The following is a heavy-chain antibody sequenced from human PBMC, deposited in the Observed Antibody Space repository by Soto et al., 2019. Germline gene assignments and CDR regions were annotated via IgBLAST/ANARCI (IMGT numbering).Heavy chain of an antibody. J-gene: IGHJ4*02. CDR2: ISYDGSHK. Sequence: VQLVESGGGVVQPGRSLRFSCVASGFLFDTYGMHWVRQTPGKGLEWVAIISYDGSHKEYADSVKGRFAISRDNSENTLYLQMNNLGVEDTALYYCATSASSDHWGQGTQVTVSS. CDR1: GFLFDTYG. V-gene: IGHV3-30*03. D-gene: IGHD1-26*01. CDR3: ATSASSDH.